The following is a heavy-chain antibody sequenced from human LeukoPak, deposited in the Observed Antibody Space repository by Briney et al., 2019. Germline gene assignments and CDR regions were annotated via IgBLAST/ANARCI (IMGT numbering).Heavy chain of an antibody. CDR2: IYYSGST. V-gene: IGHV4-59*01. CDR1: GGSFSGYY. D-gene: IGHD4-17*01. CDR3: ARVHDYGDYGVWYYFDY. Sequence: SETLSLTCAVYGGSFSGYYWSWIRQPPGKGLEWIGYIYYSGSTNYNPSLKSRVTISVDTSKNQFSLKLSSVTAADTAVYYCARVHDYGDYGVWYYFDYWGQGTLVTVSS. J-gene: IGHJ4*02.